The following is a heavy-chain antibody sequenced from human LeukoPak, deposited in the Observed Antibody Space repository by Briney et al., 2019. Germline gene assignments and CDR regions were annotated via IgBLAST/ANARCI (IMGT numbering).Heavy chain of an antibody. Sequence: GGSLRLSCAASGFTVSSNYMSWVRQAPGKGLEWVSVIYSGGSTYYADSVKRRFTISRDNSKNTLYLQMNSLRAEDTAVYYCARVRGYGDSSGYYYDAYFDYWGQGTLVTVSS. V-gene: IGHV3-66*01. CDR2: IYSGGST. J-gene: IGHJ4*02. CDR1: GFTVSSNY. CDR3: ARVRGYGDSSGYYYDAYFDY. D-gene: IGHD3-22*01.